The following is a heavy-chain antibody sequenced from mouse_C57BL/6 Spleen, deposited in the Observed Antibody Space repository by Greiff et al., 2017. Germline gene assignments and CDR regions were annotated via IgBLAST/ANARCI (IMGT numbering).Heavy chain of an antibody. D-gene: IGHD1-1*01. Sequence: EVKLVESGGGLVKPGGSLKLSCAASGFTFSDYGMHWVRQAPEKGLEWVAYISSGSSTIYYADTVKGRFTISRDNAKNTLFLQMTSLRSEDTAMYYCARGGYYYGSSPYYFDNWGQGTTLTVSS. CDR1: GFTFSDYG. CDR3: ARGGYYYGSSPYYFDN. CDR2: ISSGSSTI. J-gene: IGHJ2*01. V-gene: IGHV5-17*01.